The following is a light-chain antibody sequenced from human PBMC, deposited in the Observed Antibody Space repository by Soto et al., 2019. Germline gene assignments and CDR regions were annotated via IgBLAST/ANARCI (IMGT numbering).Light chain of an antibody. CDR2: RAS. CDR3: QQYKTYTYT. Sequence: DIQMTQSPSTLSASVGDRVTITCRASQGIDRWLAWYQQKPGKAPKLLIYRASSFESGVPSRFSGSGSGTEFTFTISSLQPDDFATYYCQQYKTYTYTFAQGTKLEIK. J-gene: IGKJ2*01. V-gene: IGKV1-5*03. CDR1: QGIDRW.